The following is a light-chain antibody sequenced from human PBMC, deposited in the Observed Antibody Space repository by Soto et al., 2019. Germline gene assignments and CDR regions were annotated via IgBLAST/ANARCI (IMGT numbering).Light chain of an antibody. J-gene: IGLJ1*01. CDR1: SSDVGGYNS. CDR3: SSYTSIPALV. Sequence: QSALTQPASVSGSPGQSITISCTGTSSDVGGYNSVSWYQQHPGKVPKIMIYDVSSRPSGVPDRFSGSKSGNTASLTISGLQAEDEADYYCSSYTSIPALVFGTGTKLTVL. V-gene: IGLV2-14*01. CDR2: DVS.